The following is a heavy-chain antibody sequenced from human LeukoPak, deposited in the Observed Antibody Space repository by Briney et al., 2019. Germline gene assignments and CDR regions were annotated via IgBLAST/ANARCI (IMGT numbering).Heavy chain of an antibody. D-gene: IGHD6-19*01. CDR1: GYTFTGYY. Sequence: EASVTVSFKASGYTFTGYYMHWVRQAPGQGLEWMGWINPNSGGTNYAQKFQGRVTMTRDTSISTAYMELSRLRSDDTAVYYCAREDSSGSLDYWGQGTLVTVSS. CDR3: AREDSSGSLDY. J-gene: IGHJ4*02. V-gene: IGHV1-2*02. CDR2: INPNSGGT.